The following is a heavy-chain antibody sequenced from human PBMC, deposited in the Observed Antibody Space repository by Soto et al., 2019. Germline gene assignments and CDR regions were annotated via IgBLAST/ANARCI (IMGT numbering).Heavy chain of an antibody. CDR1: GNSFTSYW. V-gene: IGHV5-10-1*01. CDR2: IDPSDSYT. CDR3: ARSSPYYYGMDV. J-gene: IGHJ6*02. Sequence: PGESLKISCKGSGNSFTSYWISWVRQMPGKGLEWMGRIDPSDSYTNYSPSFQGHVTISADKSISTAYLQWSSLKASDTAMYYWARSSPYYYGMDVWGQGTTVTVSS.